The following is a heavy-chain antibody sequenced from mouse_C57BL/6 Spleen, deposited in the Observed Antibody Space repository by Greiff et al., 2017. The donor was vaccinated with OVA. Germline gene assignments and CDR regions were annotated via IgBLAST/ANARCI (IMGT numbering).Heavy chain of an antibody. CDR1: GYTFTSYW. CDR3: ERGSRDDYWDFDV. CDR2: IDPSGSYT. D-gene: IGHD3-3*01. Sequence: VQLQQPGAELVMPGASVKLSCKASGYTFTSYWMHWVKQRPGQGLEWIGEIDPSGSYTNYNPKFKGKSTLTVDKSSSTAYMQLSSLTSEYSAVYYGERGSRDDYWDFDVWGTGTTVTVSS. V-gene: IGHV1-69*01. J-gene: IGHJ1*03.